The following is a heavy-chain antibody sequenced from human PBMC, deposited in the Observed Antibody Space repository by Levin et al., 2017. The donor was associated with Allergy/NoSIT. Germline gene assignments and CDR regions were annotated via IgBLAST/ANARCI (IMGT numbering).Heavy chain of an antibody. J-gene: IGHJ6*02. V-gene: IGHV3-30*04. CDR2: ISYDGSNK. CDR1: GFTFSSYA. Sequence: GGSLRLSCAASGFTFSSYAMHWVRQAPGKGLEWVAVISYDGSNKYYADSVKGRFTISRDNSKNTLYLQMNSLRAEDTAGYYCARGGHVTHPKYYYYYGMDVWGQGTTVTVSS. CDR3: ARGGHVTHPKYYYYYGMDV. D-gene: IGHD2-21*02.